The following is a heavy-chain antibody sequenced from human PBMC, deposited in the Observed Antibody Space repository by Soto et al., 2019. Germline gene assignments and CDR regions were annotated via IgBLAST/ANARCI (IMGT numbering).Heavy chain of an antibody. CDR1: GFTFNYYW. Sequence: EVQLVESEGGLVQRGGSLRLSCAASGFTFNYYWMHWVRQAPGQGLVWVAHIQSDGSRKTYADSVKGRFTISRDNAKNTMYLQMNRLRAEDSAVYYCARGYLGGFDLWGQGTTVTVSS. J-gene: IGHJ3*01. CDR2: IQSDGSRK. CDR3: ARGYLGGFDL. D-gene: IGHD5-18*01. V-gene: IGHV3-74*01.